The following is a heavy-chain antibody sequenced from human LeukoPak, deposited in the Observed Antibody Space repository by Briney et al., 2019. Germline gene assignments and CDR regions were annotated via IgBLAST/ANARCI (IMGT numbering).Heavy chain of an antibody. CDR2: LSGTRGTT. J-gene: IGHJ5*02. CDR1: GFTFGSYA. V-gene: IGHV3-23*01. CDR3: AKDYSTGGAQFSWFDP. Sequence: GGSLRLSCAASGFTFGSYAMSWVRQAPGKGLEWVSTLSGTRGTTYYADSVKGRFTISRDNSKNTLYLQMNGLRAEDTAVYYCAKDYSTGGAQFSWFDPWGQGTLVTVSS. D-gene: IGHD2-15*01.